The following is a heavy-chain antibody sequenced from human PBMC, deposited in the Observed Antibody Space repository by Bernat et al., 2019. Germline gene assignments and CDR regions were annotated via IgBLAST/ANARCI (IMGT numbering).Heavy chain of an antibody. J-gene: IGHJ4*02. V-gene: IGHV3-48*02. D-gene: IGHD3-16*01. Sequence: EVQLVESGGGLVQPGGSLRLSCAASGFTFSSYSMNWVRQAPGKGLELVSYISSSSSTIYYADSVKGRFTISRDNGKNSLYLQMNSLRDEDTAVYYCARGLRGVMRFDYWGQGTLVTVSS. CDR1: GFTFSSYS. CDR2: ISSSSSTI. CDR3: ARGLRGVMRFDY.